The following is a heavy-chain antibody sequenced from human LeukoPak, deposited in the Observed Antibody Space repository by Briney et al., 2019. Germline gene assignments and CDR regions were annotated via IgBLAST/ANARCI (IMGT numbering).Heavy chain of an antibody. CDR2: INEDGRVT. CDR3: VKDFGGNSDY. CDR1: RFNVNNYW. J-gene: IGHJ4*02. D-gene: IGHD4-23*01. Sequence: GGSLRLSCAASRFNVNNYWMHWVRQAPGKGLVWVSRINEDGRVTSYAGSVRGRLTISRDSVENTLHLQMNSLRAEDTAVYYCVKDFGGNSDYWGQGTLVTVSS. V-gene: IGHV3-74*01.